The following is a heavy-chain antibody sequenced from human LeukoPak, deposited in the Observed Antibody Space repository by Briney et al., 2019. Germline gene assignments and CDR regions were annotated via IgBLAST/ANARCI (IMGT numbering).Heavy chain of an antibody. D-gene: IGHD6-13*01. V-gene: IGHV1-2*02. CDR2: INPNNGGT. Sequence: GASVKVSCKASGYTFTGYYIHWVRQAPGQRLEWMGWINPNNGGTNYAQKFQGRVTLTRDTSISTVYMELSRLRSDDTAVYYCARAAQQLVQYNWFDPWGQGTLITVSS. CDR3: ARAAQQLVQYNWFDP. CDR1: GYTFTGYY. J-gene: IGHJ5*02.